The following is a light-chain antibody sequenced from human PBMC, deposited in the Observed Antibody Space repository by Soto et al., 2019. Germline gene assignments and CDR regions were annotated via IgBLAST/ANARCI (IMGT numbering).Light chain of an antibody. J-gene: IGLJ2*01. V-gene: IGLV3-1*01. CDR1: KLGDKY. CDR3: QARDSSTAWDVV. CDR2: QDS. Sequence: SYELTQPPSVSVSPGQTASITCSGDKLGDKYACWYQQKPGQSPVLVIYQDSKRPSGIPERFSGSNSGNTATLTISGTQAMDEADYYCQARDSSTAWDVVFGGGTKDTVL.